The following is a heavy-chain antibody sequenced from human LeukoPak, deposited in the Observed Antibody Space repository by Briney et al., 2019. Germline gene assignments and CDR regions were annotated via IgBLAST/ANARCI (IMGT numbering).Heavy chain of an antibody. CDR1: GGTFSSYA. CDR2: IIPTFGTA. Sequence: SVKVSCKTSGGTFSSYAISWVRQAPGQGLEWMGGIIPTFGTANYAQKFQGRVTITADKSTSTAYMELSSLGSEDTAVYYCARDRWLIGYCSSTSCLKDGHWFDPWGQGTLVTVSS. D-gene: IGHD2-2*01. CDR3: ARDRWLIGYCSSTSCLKDGHWFDP. V-gene: IGHV1-69*06. J-gene: IGHJ5*02.